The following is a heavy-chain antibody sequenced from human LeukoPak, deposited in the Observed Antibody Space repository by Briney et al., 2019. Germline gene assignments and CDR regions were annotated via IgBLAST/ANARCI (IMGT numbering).Heavy chain of an antibody. CDR1: GGSISSGDYY. V-gene: IGHV4-30-4*01. J-gene: IGHJ4*02. CDR2: IYYSGST. CDR3: ARGGDYGGNSEAVDY. D-gene: IGHD4-23*01. Sequence: PSETLSLTCTVSGGSISSGDYYWSWIRQPPGKGLEWIGHIYYSGSTYYNPSLKSRLTISVDTSKNQFSLKLSSVTAADTAVYYCARGGDYGGNSEAVDYWGQGTLVTVSS.